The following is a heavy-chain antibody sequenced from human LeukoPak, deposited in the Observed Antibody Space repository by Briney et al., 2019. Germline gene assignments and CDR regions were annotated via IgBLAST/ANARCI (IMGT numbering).Heavy chain of an antibody. CDR2: IYHSGST. Sequence: SETLSLTCAVSGYSISSGYYWGWIRQPPGKGLEWIGSIYHSGSTYYNPSLKSRVTISVDTSKNQFSLRLSSVTAADTAVYYCARERDIVVVPDYWGQGTLVTVSS. J-gene: IGHJ4*02. D-gene: IGHD2-2*01. V-gene: IGHV4-38-2*02. CDR1: GYSISSGYY. CDR3: ARERDIVVVPDY.